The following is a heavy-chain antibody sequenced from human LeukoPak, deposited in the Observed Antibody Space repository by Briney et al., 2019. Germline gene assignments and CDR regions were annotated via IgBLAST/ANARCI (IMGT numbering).Heavy chain of an antibody. D-gene: IGHD3-22*01. V-gene: IGHV4-59*12. J-gene: IGHJ3*02. CDR3: ARGSGMIDAFDI. CDR1: GGSISGYY. CDR2: IYYSGST. Sequence: PSETLSLTCTVSGGSISGYYWSWIRQPPGKGLEWIGYIYYSGSTNYNPSLKSRVTISVDTSQNQFSLKLSSVTAADTAVYYCARGSGMIDAFDIWGQGTMVTVSS.